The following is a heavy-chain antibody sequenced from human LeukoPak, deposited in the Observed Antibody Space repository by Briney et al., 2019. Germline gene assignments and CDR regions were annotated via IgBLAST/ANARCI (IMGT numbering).Heavy chain of an antibody. J-gene: IGHJ3*02. CDR1: GGSISSYY. CDR2: IYYSGST. V-gene: IGHV4-59*08. Sequence: SETLSLTCTVSGGSISSYYWSWIRQPPGKGLEWIGYIYYSGSTNYNPSLKGRVTISVDTSKNQFSLKLSSVTAADTAVYYCARKYSSGWYGDAFDIWGQGTMVTVSS. CDR3: ARKYSSGWYGDAFDI. D-gene: IGHD6-19*01.